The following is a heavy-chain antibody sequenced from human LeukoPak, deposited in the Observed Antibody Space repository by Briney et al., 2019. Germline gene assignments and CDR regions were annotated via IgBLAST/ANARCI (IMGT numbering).Heavy chain of an antibody. V-gene: IGHV3-23*01. CDR2: ITLSGGST. D-gene: IGHD6-13*01. J-gene: IGHJ5*02. Sequence: GGSLRLSCAASGFTFSYYDMSWVRQAPGKGLEWVASITLSGGSTFYADSVKGRFTISRDNSKNTLYLQMNSLRAEDTAVYYCVKERIFGSWYWFDPWGQGTLVTVSS. CDR1: GFTFSYYD. CDR3: VKERIFGSWYWFDP.